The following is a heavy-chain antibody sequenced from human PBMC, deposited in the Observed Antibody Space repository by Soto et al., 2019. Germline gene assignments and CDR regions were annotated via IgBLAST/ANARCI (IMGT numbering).Heavy chain of an antibody. D-gene: IGHD1-26*01. CDR1: GGSISSGGYY. V-gene: IGHV4-31*03. CDR2: IYYSGST. CDR3: AGLVGATHYYGMDV. Sequence: SETLSLTCTVSGGSISSGGYYWSWIRQHPGKGLEWIGDIYYSGSTSYNPSLKSRVTISVDTSKYQFSLKLSSVTAADTAVYYCAGLVGATHYYGMDVWGQGTTVTVSS. J-gene: IGHJ6*02.